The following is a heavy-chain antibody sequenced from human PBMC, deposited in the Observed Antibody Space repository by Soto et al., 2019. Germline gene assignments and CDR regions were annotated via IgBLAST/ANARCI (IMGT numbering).Heavy chain of an antibody. CDR3: ARGTKYYHQAMDV. CDR1: GDSINNYY. CDR2: IYDSGST. J-gene: IGHJ6*02. V-gene: IGHV4-59*01. Sequence: SETLSLTCTVSGDSINNYYWTWIRQPPGKGLEWIGYIYDSGSTSFNPSLKSRLTISVDTSKNQFSLKLKSVTAADTAVYYCARGTKYYHQAMDVWGQGTTVTVSS.